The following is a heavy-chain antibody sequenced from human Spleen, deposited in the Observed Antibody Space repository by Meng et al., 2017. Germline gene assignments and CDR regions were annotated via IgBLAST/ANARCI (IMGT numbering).Heavy chain of an antibody. CDR3: AGLKGWFDP. CDR2: ISGSSSYI. V-gene: IGHV3-21*01. J-gene: IGHJ5*02. CDR1: GFTFSSYS. Sequence: EVQLVESGGGLVKPGGSLRLSCAASGFTFSSYSMNWVRQAPGKGLEWVSSISGSSSYIFYAGSVKGRFTISRDNAKNSLYLQMNSLRAEDTAVYYCAGLKGWFDPWGQGTLVTVSS.